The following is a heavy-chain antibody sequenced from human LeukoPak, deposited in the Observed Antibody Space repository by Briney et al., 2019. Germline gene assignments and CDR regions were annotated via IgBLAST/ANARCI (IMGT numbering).Heavy chain of an antibody. CDR3: AKDLVKFPVAGRHIDY. CDR1: GFSFSSYS. V-gene: IGHV3-21*01. D-gene: IGHD6-19*01. Sequence: PGGSLRLSCAASGFSFSSYSMNWVRQAPGKGLEWVSSISSSSSYIYYVDSVKGRFTISRDNAKNSLYLQMNSLRAEDTAVYYCAKDLVKFPVAGRHIDYWGQGILVTVSS. J-gene: IGHJ4*02. CDR2: ISSSSSYI.